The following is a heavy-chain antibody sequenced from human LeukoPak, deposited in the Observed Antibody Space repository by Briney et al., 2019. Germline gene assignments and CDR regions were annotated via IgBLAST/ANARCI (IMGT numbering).Heavy chain of an antibody. Sequence: PWGSLRLSCAASGFTFDDYGMSWVRQAPGKGLEWVCGIKWDGGSTGYADSVKGRFTISRDNSKNTLYLQMNSLRVEDTAVYYCATLPYYYDSSGSYYFDYWGQGTLVTVSS. CDR1: GFTFDDYG. CDR2: IKWDGGST. J-gene: IGHJ4*02. CDR3: ATLPYYYDSSGSYYFDY. V-gene: IGHV3-20*04. D-gene: IGHD3-22*01.